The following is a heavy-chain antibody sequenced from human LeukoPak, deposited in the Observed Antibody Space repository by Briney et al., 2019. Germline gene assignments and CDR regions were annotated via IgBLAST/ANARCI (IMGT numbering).Heavy chain of an antibody. CDR2: IYYSGST. V-gene: IGHV4-39*07. Sequence: PSETLSLTCTVSGGSISSSSYYWGWIRQPPGKGLEWIGSIYYSGSTYYNPSLKSRVTISVDTSKNQFSLKLSSVTAADTAVYYCARGHLTGYPYYFDYWGQGTLVTVSS. CDR3: ARGHLTGYPYYFDY. D-gene: IGHD3-9*01. J-gene: IGHJ4*02. CDR1: GGSISSSSYY.